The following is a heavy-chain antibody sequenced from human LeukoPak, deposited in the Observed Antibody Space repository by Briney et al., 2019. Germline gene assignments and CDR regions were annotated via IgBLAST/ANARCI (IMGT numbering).Heavy chain of an antibody. V-gene: IGHV4-39*01. CDR2: IYYSGST. D-gene: IGHD6-19*01. CDR3: ARAPGIAVAGSFNY. J-gene: IGHJ4*02. Sequence: PSETLSLTCTVSGGSLSSCSYYWGWIRQPPGKGLEWIGSIYYSGSTYYNPSLKSRVTISVDTSKNQFSLKLSSVTAADTAVYYCARAPGIAVAGSFNYWGQGTLVTVSS. CDR1: GGSLSSCSYY.